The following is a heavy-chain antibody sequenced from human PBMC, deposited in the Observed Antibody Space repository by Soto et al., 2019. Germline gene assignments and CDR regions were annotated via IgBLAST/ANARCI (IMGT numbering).Heavy chain of an antibody. CDR2: IGTAGDT. Sequence: GGSLRLSCAASGFTFSSYDMHWVRQATGKGLEWVSAIGTAGDTYYPGSVKGRFTISRENAKNSLYLQMNSLRAGDTAVYYCARDRGSGTPMDVWGKGTTVTVSS. J-gene: IGHJ6*03. V-gene: IGHV3-13*01. D-gene: IGHD3-10*01. CDR1: GFTFSSYD. CDR3: ARDRGSGTPMDV.